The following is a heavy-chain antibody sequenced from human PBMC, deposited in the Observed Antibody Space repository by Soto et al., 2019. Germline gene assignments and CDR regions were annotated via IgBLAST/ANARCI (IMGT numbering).Heavy chain of an antibody. Sequence: GGSLSLSCTASGFNFGNNYMSWVRQAPGKGLEWVSLIHSGGGTYYADSVKGRFTISRDNSNNMVYLQMNSLTAEDTAVYFCARSRDGYYHGYSWGQGALVTVSS. D-gene: IGHD1-26*01. J-gene: IGHJ4*02. CDR2: IHSGGGT. CDR3: ARSRDGYYHGYS. V-gene: IGHV3-53*01. CDR1: GFNFGNNY.